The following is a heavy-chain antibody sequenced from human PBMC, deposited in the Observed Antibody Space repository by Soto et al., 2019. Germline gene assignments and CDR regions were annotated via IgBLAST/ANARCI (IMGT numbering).Heavy chain of an antibody. J-gene: IGHJ6*02. V-gene: IGHV3-23*01. Sequence: AGGSLRLSCAVSGFTFNNYAMNWVRQAPGKGLEWVSSISDSGGRTYYADSVKGRFTISRDNSKNTPYLQMNSLRAEDTAIYYCAKDALGDYFYYGMDVWGQGTTVTVSS. CDR3: AKDALGDYFYYGMDV. CDR1: GFTFNNYA. CDR2: ISDSGGRT.